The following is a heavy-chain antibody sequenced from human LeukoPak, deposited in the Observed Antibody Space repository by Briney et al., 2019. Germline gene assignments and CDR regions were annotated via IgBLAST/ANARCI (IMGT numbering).Heavy chain of an antibody. Sequence: GASVKVSCKASGGTFSSYAISWVRQAPGQGLEWMGGIIPIFGTANYAQKFQGRVTITADESTSTAYMELSSLRSEDTAVYYCASKSSRIAARPSTTCYYYMDVWGKGTTVTVSS. V-gene: IGHV1-69*13. D-gene: IGHD6-6*01. CDR2: IIPIFGTA. CDR3: ASKSSRIAARPSTTCYYYMDV. CDR1: GGTFSSYA. J-gene: IGHJ6*03.